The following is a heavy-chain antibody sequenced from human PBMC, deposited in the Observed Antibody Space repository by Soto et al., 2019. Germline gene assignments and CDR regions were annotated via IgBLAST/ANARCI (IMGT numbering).Heavy chain of an antibody. J-gene: IGHJ3*02. CDR1: GYTFIDYY. Sequence: QVQLVQSGAEVKPPGASVKVSCKTSGYTFIDYYMHWVRQAPGQGLEWMGWINPNSGGTNYAQKFQGWVTLTRDTSISTAYMELRRLRSDDTAVYFCARDLLPYCSGGSCYPEGAFHIWGQGTMATVSS. V-gene: IGHV1-2*04. CDR2: INPNSGGT. CDR3: ARDLLPYCSGGSCYPEGAFHI. D-gene: IGHD2-15*01.